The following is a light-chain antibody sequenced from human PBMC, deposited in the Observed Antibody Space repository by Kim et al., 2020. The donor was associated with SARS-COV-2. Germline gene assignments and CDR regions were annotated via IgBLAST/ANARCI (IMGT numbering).Light chain of an antibody. J-gene: IGLJ2*01. CDR3: SSYAGSNNLV. CDR1: SSDVVGYTY. CDR2: EVS. V-gene: IGLV2-8*01. Sequence: QSVTISCPGTSSDVVGYTYVSWYQQHPGKAPKLMIYEVSKRPSGVPDRFSGSKSGNTASLTVSGLQAEDEADYYCSSYAGSNNLVFGGGTQLTVL.